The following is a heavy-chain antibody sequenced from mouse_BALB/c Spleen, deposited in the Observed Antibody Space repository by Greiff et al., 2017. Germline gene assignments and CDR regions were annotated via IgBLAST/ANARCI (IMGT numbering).Heavy chain of an antibody. CDR1: GFTFSSYY. D-gene: IGHD1-1*01. Sequence: EVQGVESGGGLVKLGGSLKLSCAASGFTFSSYYMSWVRQTPEKRLELVAAINSNGGSTYYPDTVKGRFTISRDNAKNTLYLQMSSLKSEDTALYYCARFITTVGYAMDYWGQGTSVTVSS. CDR3: ARFITTVGYAMDY. V-gene: IGHV5-6-2*01. CDR2: INSNGGST. J-gene: IGHJ4*01.